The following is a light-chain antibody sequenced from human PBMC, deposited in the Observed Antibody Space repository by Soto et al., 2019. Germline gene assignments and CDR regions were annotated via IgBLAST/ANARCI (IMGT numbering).Light chain of an antibody. Sequence: QSALTQPASVSGSPGQSITISCTGTSSDVGSYNLVSWYQQHPGKAPKLMIFEGDKRPSGVSNRFSGSKSGNTASLPISGLQAEDEADYYCCSYAGRSTLVFGGGTKLTVL. CDR1: SSDVGSYNL. CDR2: EGD. V-gene: IGLV2-23*01. J-gene: IGLJ2*01. CDR3: CSYAGRSTLV.